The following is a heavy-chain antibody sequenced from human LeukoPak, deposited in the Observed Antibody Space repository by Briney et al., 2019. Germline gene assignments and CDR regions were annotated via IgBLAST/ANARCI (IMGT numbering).Heavy chain of an antibody. Sequence: NPSEALSLTCTVSGGSISSSSYYWSWIRQPPGKGLEWIGYIYYSGSTNYNPSLKSRITISVDTSKNQFSLKLSSVTAADTAVYYCARGGIVGAPSPLYYMDVWGKGTTVTISS. CDR3: ARGGIVGAPSPLYYMDV. J-gene: IGHJ6*03. CDR1: GGSISSSSYY. D-gene: IGHD1-26*01. CDR2: IYYSGST. V-gene: IGHV4-61*01.